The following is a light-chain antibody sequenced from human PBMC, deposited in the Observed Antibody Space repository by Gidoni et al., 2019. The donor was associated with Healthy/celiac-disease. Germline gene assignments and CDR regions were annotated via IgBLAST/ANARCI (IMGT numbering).Light chain of an antibody. CDR3: QQYGSSPLVT. V-gene: IGKV3-20*01. CDR2: GAS. J-gene: IGKJ2*01. CDR1: QSVSSSY. Sequence: ETVLTQSPRTLSLSPGERATLSCRASQSVSSSYLAWYQQKPGQAPRLLSYGASSRATGIPDRFSGSGSGTDFTLTISRLEPEDFAVYYCQQYGSSPLVTFXQXTKLEIK.